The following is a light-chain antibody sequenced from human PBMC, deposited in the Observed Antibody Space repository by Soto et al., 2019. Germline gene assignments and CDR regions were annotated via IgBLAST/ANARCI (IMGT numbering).Light chain of an antibody. CDR3: QSYDMSLSGWV. Sequence: QSVLTQPASVSGSPGQSITISCTGTSSDVGNYNLVSWYQQHPGKAPKLLIYEGSKRPSGVSNRFSGSKSGNTASLTISGLQAEDEADYYCQSYDMSLSGWVFGGGTKLTVL. V-gene: IGLV2-23*01. J-gene: IGLJ3*02. CDR2: EGS. CDR1: SSDVGNYNL.